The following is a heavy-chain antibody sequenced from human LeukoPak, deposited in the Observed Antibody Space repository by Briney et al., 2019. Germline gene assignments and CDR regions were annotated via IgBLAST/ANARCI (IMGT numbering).Heavy chain of an antibody. D-gene: IGHD3-22*01. CDR1: GAPFSDYY. CDR3: ARTGSSEMGPYYDSSGTFDS. CDR2: INHNGNT. V-gene: IGHV4-34*01. Sequence: SETLSLTCAVYGAPFSDYYWSWIRQPPGKGLEWIGEINHNGNTNYHPSLKSRVTISVDTSKNQSSLKLRSMTAADTAVYYCARTGSSEMGPYYDSSGTFDSWGQGTVVTVSS. J-gene: IGHJ4*02.